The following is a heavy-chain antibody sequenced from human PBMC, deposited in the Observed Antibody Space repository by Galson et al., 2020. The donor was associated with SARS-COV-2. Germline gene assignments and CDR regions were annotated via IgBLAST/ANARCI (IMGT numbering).Heavy chain of an antibody. CDR2: ISYDGSNK. CDR3: ASFDSGYDNY. CDR1: GFTFSSYA. D-gene: IGHD5-12*01. Sequence: GESLKISCAASGFTFSSYAMHWVRQAPGKGLEWVAVISYDGSNKYYADSVKGRFTISRDNSKNTLYLQMNSLRAEDTAVYYCASFDSGYDNYWGQGTLVTVSS. J-gene: IGHJ4*02. V-gene: IGHV3-30*04.